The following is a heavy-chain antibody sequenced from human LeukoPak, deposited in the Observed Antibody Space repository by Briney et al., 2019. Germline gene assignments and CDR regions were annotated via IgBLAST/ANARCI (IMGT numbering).Heavy chain of an antibody. CDR2: MNPNSGNT. V-gene: IGHV1-8*01. D-gene: IGHD2-2*01. CDR1: GYTYTSYD. J-gene: IGHJ4*02. Sequence: ASVKVYCEASGYTYTSYDINWVRQATGQGREWMGWMNPNSGNTGYAQKFQGRVTMTRNTSISTAYMELSSLRSEDTAVYYCARDQLLQDFDYWGQGTLVTVSS. CDR3: ARDQLLQDFDY.